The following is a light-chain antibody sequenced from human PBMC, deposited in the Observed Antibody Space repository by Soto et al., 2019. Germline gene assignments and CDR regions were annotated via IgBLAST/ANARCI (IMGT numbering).Light chain of an antibody. CDR3: QQYESLPLT. CDR1: QDINKN. J-gene: IGKJ5*01. CDR2: DAS. Sequence: IQLTQSPSSLSASVGDRVTITCQASQDINKNLIWYQQKPGKAPKLLIYDASDLETGVPSRFSGSGSGTGFTFTSSSLQPEDFATYYCQQYESLPLTFGQGTRLEIK. V-gene: IGKV1-33*01.